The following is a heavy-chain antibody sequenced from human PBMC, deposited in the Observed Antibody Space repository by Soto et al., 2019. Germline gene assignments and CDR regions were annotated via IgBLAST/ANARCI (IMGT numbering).Heavy chain of an antibody. CDR1: GYMFSSHG. D-gene: IGHD4-17*01. CDR3: GREAGDYDWCFDL. J-gene: IGHJ2*01. Sequence: QVQLLQSGAEVKEPGASVKVSCKTSGYMFSSHGLYWVRQAPGQGLEWMGWISPKSGDTNYVQSLQGRLTLSTDTSTSTAYLELRSLTSDDTAVYYCGREAGDYDWCFDLWGRGTPVTVSS. V-gene: IGHV1-18*01. CDR2: ISPKSGDT.